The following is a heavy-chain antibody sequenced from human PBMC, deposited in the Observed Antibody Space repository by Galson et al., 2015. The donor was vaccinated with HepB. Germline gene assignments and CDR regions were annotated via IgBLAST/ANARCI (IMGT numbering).Heavy chain of an antibody. CDR2: TSPDNRDT. J-gene: IGHJ5*02. CDR1: GYTFSTYS. D-gene: IGHD2-15*01. Sequence: SVKVSCKASGYTFSTYSITWVRQAPGQGLEWMGWTSPDNRDTNYARKFQGRVTMTTDTFTSTAYMELRSLRSDDTALYYCAGGALVGVVGGSLNNWFDPWGQGTLVTVSS. CDR3: AGGALVGVVGGSLNNWFDP. V-gene: IGHV1-18*01.